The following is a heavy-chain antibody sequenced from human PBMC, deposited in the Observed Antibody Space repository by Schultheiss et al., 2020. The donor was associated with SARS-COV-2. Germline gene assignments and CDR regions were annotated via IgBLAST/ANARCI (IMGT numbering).Heavy chain of an antibody. CDR1: GGSFSGYY. CDR2: IYHSGST. Sequence: SETLSLTCAVYGGSFSGYYWSWIRQPPGKGLEWIGYIYHSGSTYYNPTLKSRVTIPVDRSTRQLSLKLSSVTPADTAVYYCARGESGYYYYWGQGTLVTVSS. J-gene: IGHJ4*02. D-gene: IGHD3-22*01. CDR3: ARGESGYYYY. V-gene: IGHV4-34*01.